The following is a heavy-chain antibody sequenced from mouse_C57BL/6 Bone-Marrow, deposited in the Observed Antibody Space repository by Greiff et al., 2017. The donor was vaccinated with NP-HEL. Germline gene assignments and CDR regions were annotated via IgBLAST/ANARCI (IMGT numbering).Heavy chain of an antibody. J-gene: IGHJ2*01. CDR3: ARNVLRGNFDY. CDR2: IWTGGGT. V-gene: IGHV2-9-1*01. Sequence: VKLMESGPGLVAPSQSLSITCTVSGFSLTSYAISWVRQPPGKGLEWLGVIWTGGGTNYNSDPKARLSISKDNSKSQVFLKMNSLQTDDTDRYYCARNVLRGNFDYWGQGTTLTVSS. CDR1: GFSLTSYA. D-gene: IGHD1-1*01.